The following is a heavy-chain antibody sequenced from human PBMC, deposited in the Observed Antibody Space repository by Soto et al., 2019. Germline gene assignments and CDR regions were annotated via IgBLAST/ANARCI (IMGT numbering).Heavy chain of an antibody. D-gene: IGHD2-21*01. V-gene: IGHV1-8*01. CDR2: MNPTSGNT. CDR1: GYTFTKYD. J-gene: IGHJ5*01. Sequence: QVQLVQSGAEVKTPGASVKVSCKASGYTFTKYDMNWVRQAPGQGLEWMGWMNPTSGNTGYAQKFQGRLTMTWDTAIGIAHMELSSLRNEDTAVYYCARSDGQTFNWLDSLGQGTLVTVSA. CDR3: ARSDGQTFNWLDS.